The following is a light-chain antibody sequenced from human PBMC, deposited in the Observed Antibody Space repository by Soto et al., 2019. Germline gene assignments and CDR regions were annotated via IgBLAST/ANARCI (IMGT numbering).Light chain of an antibody. Sequence: EIVMTQSPATLSVSPGERATLSCRASQSINRNLAWYQQKPGQAPRLLIYGASTRATDIPARFSGSGSGTDFTLTISSLQSEDFAVYYCQQYNVWPPRVTFGQGTKLEIK. V-gene: IGKV3-15*01. CDR2: GAS. J-gene: IGKJ2*01. CDR1: QSINRN. CDR3: QQYNVWPPRVT.